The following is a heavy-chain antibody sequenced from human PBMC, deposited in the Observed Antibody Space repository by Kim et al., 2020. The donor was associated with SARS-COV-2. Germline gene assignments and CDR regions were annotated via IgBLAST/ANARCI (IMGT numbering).Heavy chain of an antibody. CDR1: GFSVSNNY. J-gene: IGHJ4*02. V-gene: IGHV3-53*01. CDR3: ARDLNY. Sequence: GGSLRLSCAASGFSVSNNYMSWVRQTPGKGLEWVSVTESGGRTFYADSMKGRFSISRDNSKNTLYLQINSLRAEDTAVYYCARDLNYWGQGTLVTVSS. CDR2: TESGGRT.